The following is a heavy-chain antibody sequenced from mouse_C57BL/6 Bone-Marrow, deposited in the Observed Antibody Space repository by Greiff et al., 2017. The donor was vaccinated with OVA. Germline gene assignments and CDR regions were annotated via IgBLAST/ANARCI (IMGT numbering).Heavy chain of an antibody. CDR3: ARYLYGPFAY. J-gene: IGHJ3*01. Sequence: VKLMESGAELVRPGTSVKMSCKASGYTFTNYWIGWAKQRPGHGLEWIGDIYPGGGYTNYNEKFKGKATLTADKSSSTAYMQFSSLTSEDSAIYYCARYLYGPFAYWGQGTLVTVSA. V-gene: IGHV1-63*01. CDR1: GYTFTNYW. D-gene: IGHD1-1*02. CDR2: IYPGGGYT.